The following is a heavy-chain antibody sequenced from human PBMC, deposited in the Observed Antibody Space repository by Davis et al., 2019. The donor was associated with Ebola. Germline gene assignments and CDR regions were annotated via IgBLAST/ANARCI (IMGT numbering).Heavy chain of an antibody. CDR2: ISAYNGNT. J-gene: IGHJ4*02. CDR1: GYTLTSYG. V-gene: IGHV1-18*01. CDR3: ARETYYYDSSGYYYPDY. Sequence: ASVKVSCKASGYTLTSYGISWVRQAPGQGLEWMGWISAYNGNTNYAQKLQGRVTMTTDTSTSTAYMELRSLRSDDTAVYYCARETYYYDSSGYYYPDYWGQGTLVTVSS. D-gene: IGHD3-22*01.